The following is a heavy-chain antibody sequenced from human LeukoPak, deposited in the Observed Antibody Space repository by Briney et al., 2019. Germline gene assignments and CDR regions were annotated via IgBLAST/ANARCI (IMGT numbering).Heavy chain of an antibody. CDR2: INLNSGDT. D-gene: IGHD1-26*01. CDR1: GYTFTGYY. V-gene: IGHV1-2*02. J-gene: IGHJ4*02. Sequence: GASVKVSCKASGYTFTGYYMHWVRQAPGQGLEWMGWINLNSGDTNYGQKFQGRVTMTRDTSISTAYMEVRRLRSDDTAVYFCARGSYSASDYWGQGTLVTVSS. CDR3: ARGSYSASDY.